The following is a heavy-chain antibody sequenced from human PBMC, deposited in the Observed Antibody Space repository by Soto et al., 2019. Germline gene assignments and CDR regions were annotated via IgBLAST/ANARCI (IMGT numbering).Heavy chain of an antibody. V-gene: IGHV4-61*01. Sequence: PSETLSLTCTVSGGSVSSGSYYWSWIRQPPGKGLEWIGYIYYSGSTNYNPSLKSRVTISVDTSKNQFSLKLSSVTAADTAVYYCASVPEYSSGWIDFDYWGQGTLVTVSS. D-gene: IGHD6-19*01. CDR2: IYYSGST. J-gene: IGHJ4*02. CDR3: ASVPEYSSGWIDFDY. CDR1: GGSVSSGSYY.